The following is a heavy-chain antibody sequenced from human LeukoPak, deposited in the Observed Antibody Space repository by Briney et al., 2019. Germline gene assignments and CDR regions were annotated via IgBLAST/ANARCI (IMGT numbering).Heavy chain of an antibody. J-gene: IGHJ4*02. CDR3: AKDIRVRSSSYFDY. V-gene: IGHV3-9*01. D-gene: IGHD6-13*01. CDR2: ISWDSGSI. Sequence: GGSLGLSCAASGFTFDDYAMHWVRQAPGKGLEWVSGISWDSGSIGYADSVKGRFTISRDNAKNSLYLQMNSLRAEDTALYYCAKDIRVRSSSYFDYWGQGTLVTVSS. CDR1: GFTFDDYA.